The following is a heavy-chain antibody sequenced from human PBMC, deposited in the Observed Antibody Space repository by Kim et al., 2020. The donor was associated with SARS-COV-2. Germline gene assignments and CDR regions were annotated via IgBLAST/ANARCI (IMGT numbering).Heavy chain of an antibody. J-gene: IGHJ5*02. V-gene: IGHV1-18*01. CDR2: GNT. CDR3: ARDSRWFDP. Sequence: GNTNYAQKLQGRVTMTTDTSTSTAYMELRSLRSDDTAVYYCARDSRWFDPWGQGTLVTVSS.